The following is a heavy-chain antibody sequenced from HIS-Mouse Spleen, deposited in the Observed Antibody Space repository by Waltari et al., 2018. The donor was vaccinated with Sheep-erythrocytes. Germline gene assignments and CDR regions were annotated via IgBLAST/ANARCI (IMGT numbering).Heavy chain of an antibody. CDR2: MKSKTDGGTT. Sequence: EVQLVESGGGLVKPGGSLRLSCAASGFTFSNAWMSWVRQAPGKGQEWVGRMKSKTDGGTTDYAAPVKGRFTISRDDSKNTLYLQMNSLKTEDTAVYYCTTIRDYWGQGTLVTVSS. CDR3: TTIRDY. V-gene: IGHV3-15*01. CDR1: GFTFSNAW. J-gene: IGHJ4*02.